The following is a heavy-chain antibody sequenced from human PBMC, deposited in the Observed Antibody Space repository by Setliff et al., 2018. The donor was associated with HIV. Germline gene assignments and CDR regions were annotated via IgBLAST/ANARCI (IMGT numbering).Heavy chain of an antibody. D-gene: IGHD6-13*01. CDR2: ISFRGST. V-gene: IGHV4-39*01. J-gene: IGHJ6*02. Sequence: SETLSLTCAVSGDSVSGPNYNWGWIRQPPGKGLEWIGTISFRGSTSYNPSLRSRVTISLDTSKSQFSLNLNSVTAADAAVYYCTGPAMAAAGPLEYYYYYGMDVWGQGTTVTVSS. CDR1: GDSVSGPNYN. CDR3: TGPAMAAAGPLEYYYYYGMDV.